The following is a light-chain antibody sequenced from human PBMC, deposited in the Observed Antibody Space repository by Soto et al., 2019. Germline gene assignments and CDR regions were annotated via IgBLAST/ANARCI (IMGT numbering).Light chain of an antibody. CDR3: SSFTSSNTVL. CDR1: SSDVGGYNY. J-gene: IGLJ2*01. CDR2: NVS. Sequence: QSALTQPASVSGSPGQSITISCTGTSSDVGGYNYVSWYQQHPGKAPKLIIYNVSNRPSGVSNRFSGSKSGNTASLTISGLQAEDEGHYYCSSFTSSNTVLFGGGNQLTVL. V-gene: IGLV2-14*01.